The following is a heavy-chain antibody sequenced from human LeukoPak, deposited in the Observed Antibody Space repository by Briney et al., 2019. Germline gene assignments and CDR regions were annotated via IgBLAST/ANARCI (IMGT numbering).Heavy chain of an antibody. J-gene: IGHJ4*02. V-gene: IGHV3-15*01. Sequence: GGSLRLSCGVSEFIFKNAWMNWVRQTPGKGLEWVGRIKNKADGGTTDYAPPLKGRFTISRDDSKDTLYLQMNSLKTEDTAVYYCTGRFIAESGFDYWGQGTLVTVSS. D-gene: IGHD6-13*01. CDR1: EFIFKNAW. CDR2: IKNKADGGTT. CDR3: TGRFIAESGFDY.